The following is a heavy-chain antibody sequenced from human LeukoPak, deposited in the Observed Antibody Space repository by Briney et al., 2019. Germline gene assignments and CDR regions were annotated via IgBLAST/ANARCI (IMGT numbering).Heavy chain of an antibody. CDR3: AADRPGDWRRTRCRGGGSYYYYGMDV. CDR2: IVVGSGNT. CDR1: GFTFTSSA. D-gene: IGHD2-2*01. Sequence: SVKVSCKASGFTFTSSAVQWVRQARGQRLEWIGWIVVGSGNTNYAQKFQERVTITRDMSTSTAYMELSSLRSEDTAVYYWAADRPGDWRRTRCRGGGSYYYYGMDVWGKGTTVTVSS. J-gene: IGHJ6*04. V-gene: IGHV1-58*01.